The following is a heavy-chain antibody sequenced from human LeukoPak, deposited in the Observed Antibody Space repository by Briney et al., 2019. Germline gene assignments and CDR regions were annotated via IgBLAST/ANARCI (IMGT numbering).Heavy chain of an antibody. J-gene: IGHJ6*03. CDR2: ISSSSSYI. CDR1: GFTFSSYS. V-gene: IGHV3-21*01. CDR3: ARAGYGDYIYDRTGYYYYYMDV. Sequence: SGGSLRLSCAASGFTFSSYSMNWVRQAPGKGLEWVSSISSSSSYIYYADSVKGRFTISRDNAKNSLYLQMNSLRAEDTAVYYCARAGYGDYIYDRTGYYYYYMDVWGKGTTVTVSS. D-gene: IGHD4-17*01.